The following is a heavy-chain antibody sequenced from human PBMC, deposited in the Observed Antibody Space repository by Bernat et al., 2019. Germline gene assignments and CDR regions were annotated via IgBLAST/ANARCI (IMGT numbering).Heavy chain of an antibody. V-gene: IGHV3-33*01. Sequence: QVQLVESGGGVVQPGRSLRLSCAASGFTFSSYGMHWVRQAPGKGLERVAVIWYDGSNKYYADSVKGRFTISRDNSKNTLYLQMNSLRAEDTAVYYCARESSDVDTAMAPLLDSMGFDPWGKGTLVTVSS. CDR3: ARESSDVDTAMAPLLDSMGFDP. D-gene: IGHD5-18*01. CDR2: IWYDGSNK. J-gene: IGHJ5*02. CDR1: GFTFSSYG.